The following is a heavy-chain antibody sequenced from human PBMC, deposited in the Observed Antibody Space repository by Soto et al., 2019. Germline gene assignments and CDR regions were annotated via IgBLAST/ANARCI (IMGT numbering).Heavy chain of an antibody. D-gene: IGHD3-3*01. J-gene: IGHJ6*02. CDR3: ASTRYDLWSGYYYYGMDV. Sequence: QVQLQESGPGLVKPSETLSLTCTVSGGSISSYYWSWIRQPPGKGLEWIGYIYYSGSTNYNPSLKSRATISVDTSKHQSSLQLSSVTAADTAVYYCASTRYDLWSGYYYYGMDVWGQGTTVTVSS. CDR1: GGSISSYY. CDR2: IYYSGST. V-gene: IGHV4-59*01.